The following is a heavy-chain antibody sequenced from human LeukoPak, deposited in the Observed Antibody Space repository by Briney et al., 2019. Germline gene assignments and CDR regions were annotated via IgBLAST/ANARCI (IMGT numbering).Heavy chain of an antibody. Sequence: SVKVSCKAPGGTFTTYAFSWVRQAPGQGLEWMGRIIPILDIAHYAQKFQGRVTITADKSTSTVYMELSSLRSEDTAVYYCANSQKAAESPFDYWGQGTLVTVSS. V-gene: IGHV1-69*04. CDR2: IIPILDIA. D-gene: IGHD5-18*01. J-gene: IGHJ4*02. CDR1: GGTFTTYA. CDR3: ANSQKAAESPFDY.